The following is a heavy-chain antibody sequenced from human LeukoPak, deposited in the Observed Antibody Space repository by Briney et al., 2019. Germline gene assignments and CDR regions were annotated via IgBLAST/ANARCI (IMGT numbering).Heavy chain of an antibody. V-gene: IGHV4-38-2*02. CDR1: GYSISSGYY. J-gene: IGHJ4*02. D-gene: IGHD2-15*01. Sequence: SETLSLTCTVSGYSISSGYYWGWTRPPPGKGLEWIGTIYHSGSTYYNPSLKSRVTISVDTSKNQFSLRLSSVTAADTAVYYCAVLGYCSGGRCYTGSIFDYWGQGTLVTVSS. CDR2: IYHSGST. CDR3: AVLGYCSGGRCYTGSIFDY.